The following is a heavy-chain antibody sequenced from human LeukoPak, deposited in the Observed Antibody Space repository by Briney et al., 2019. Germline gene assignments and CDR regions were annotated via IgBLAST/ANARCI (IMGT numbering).Heavy chain of an antibody. Sequence: PSETLSLTCAVSGGSISSSNWWSWVRQPPGKGLEWIGEIYHSGSTNYNPSLKSRVTISVDKSKNQFSLKLSSVTAADTAVYYCARDAQGYCSGGSCYSGWFDPWGQGTLVTVSS. V-gene: IGHV4-4*02. J-gene: IGHJ5*02. CDR2: IYHSGST. D-gene: IGHD2-15*01. CDR3: ARDAQGYCSGGSCYSGWFDP. CDR1: GGSISSSNW.